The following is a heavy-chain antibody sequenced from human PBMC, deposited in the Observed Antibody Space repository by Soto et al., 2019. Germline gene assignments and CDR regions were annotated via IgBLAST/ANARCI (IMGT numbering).Heavy chain of an antibody. CDR3: ASPTQRGTGDAFDI. Sequence: QVQLVQSGAEVKKPGASVKVSCKASGYTFTSYDINWVRQATVQGLEWMGWMNHNSGNRGYAQKFQGRVTMTRNTSISTAYMELSSLRSEDTAVYYCASPTQRGTGDAFDIWGHGTMVTVSS. CDR1: GYTFTSYD. D-gene: IGHD1-1*01. J-gene: IGHJ3*02. V-gene: IGHV1-8*01. CDR2: MNHNSGNR.